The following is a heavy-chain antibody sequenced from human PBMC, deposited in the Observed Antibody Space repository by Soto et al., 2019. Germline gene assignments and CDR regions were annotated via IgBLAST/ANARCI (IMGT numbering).Heavy chain of an antibody. D-gene: IGHD2-2*01. J-gene: IGHJ5*02. Sequence: SETLSLTCAVYGASLSDNYCNWLRQPPGKGLEWIGEINHGGSTYYNPSLRSRVTISVDRSRTQFSLKMSSVTAADTAVYYCARGRVVVPAAVMFNCLDPWGQGALVTVSS. CDR1: GASLSDNY. V-gene: IGHV4-34*01. CDR3: ARGRVVVPAAVMFNCLDP. CDR2: INHGGST.